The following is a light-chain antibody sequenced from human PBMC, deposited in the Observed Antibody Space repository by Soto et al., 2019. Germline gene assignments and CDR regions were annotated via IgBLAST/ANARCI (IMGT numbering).Light chain of an antibody. CDR2: GAS. J-gene: IGKJ1*01. Sequence: DIVLTQSPGALSLSPVERATLSFISSQSVRSTSLAWYQQKPGQAPRLLMYGASSRATGIPDKFSGGGSGTDFTLTINRLEPEDFAVYYCQQYDSSPRTFGQGTKVDIK. CDR3: QQYDSSPRT. V-gene: IGKV3-20*01. CDR1: QSVRSTS.